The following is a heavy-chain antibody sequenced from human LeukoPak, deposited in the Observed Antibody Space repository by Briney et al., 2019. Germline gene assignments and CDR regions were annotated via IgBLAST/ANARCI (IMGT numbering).Heavy chain of an antibody. CDR3: ARGGPNSGYDSAGDFDY. D-gene: IGHD5-12*01. CDR2: ISSSSSYT. J-gene: IGHJ4*02. CDR1: GFTFSDYY. V-gene: IGHV3-11*05. Sequence: PGGSLRLSCAASGFTFSDYYMSWIRQAPGKGLEWVSYISSSSSYTNYADSVKGRFTISRDNAKNSLYLQMNSLRAEDTAVYYCARGGPNSGYDSAGDFDYWGQGTLVTVSS.